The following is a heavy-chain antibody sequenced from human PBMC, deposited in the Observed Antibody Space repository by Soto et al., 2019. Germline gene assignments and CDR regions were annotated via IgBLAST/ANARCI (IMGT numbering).Heavy chain of an antibody. CDR1: GFTFRNYG. CDR3: ARELHGGSYGMDV. V-gene: IGHV3-48*01. CDR2: IGIGSSTT. J-gene: IGHJ6*02. Sequence: PGGSLRLSCAASGFTFRNYGMNWVRQAPGKGLEWVSYIGIGSSTTYYADSVKGRFTISRDNAKNSLYLQMNSLRAEDTAVYYCARELHGGSYGMDVWGQGTTVTVSS.